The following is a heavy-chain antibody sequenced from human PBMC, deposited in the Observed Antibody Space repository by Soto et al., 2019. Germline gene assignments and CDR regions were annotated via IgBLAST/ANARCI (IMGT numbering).Heavy chain of an antibody. CDR2: IYTSGST. J-gene: IGHJ4*02. V-gene: IGHV4-4*07. CDR1: GGSISSYY. D-gene: IGHD2-2*01. CDR3: ARACSSTSCYDVFDS. Sequence: QVQLQESGPGLVKPSETLSLTCTVSGGSISSYYWSWIRQPAGKGLQWIGRIYTSGSTNYNPSLKSRVTMSVDTSKNQFSLELSSVTAADTAVYYCARACSSTSCYDVFDSWGQGTLVTVSS.